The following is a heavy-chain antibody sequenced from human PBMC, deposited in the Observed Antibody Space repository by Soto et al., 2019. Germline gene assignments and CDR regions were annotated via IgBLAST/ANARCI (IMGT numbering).Heavy chain of an antibody. CDR1: GFTFSSYG. D-gene: IGHD6-13*01. Sequence: QVQLVESGGGVVQPGRSLRLSCAASGFTFSSYGMHWVRQAPGKGLEWVAVISYDGSNKYYADSVKGRFTISRDNSKNTLYLQMNSLRAEDTAVYYYAKDRSEYSSSWYDYYYGMDVWGQGTTVTVSS. J-gene: IGHJ6*02. CDR2: ISYDGSNK. V-gene: IGHV3-30*18. CDR3: AKDRSEYSSSWYDYYYGMDV.